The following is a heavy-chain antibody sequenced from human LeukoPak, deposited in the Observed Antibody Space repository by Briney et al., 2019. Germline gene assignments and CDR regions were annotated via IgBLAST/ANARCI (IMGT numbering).Heavy chain of an antibody. CDR3: ARALAEYGDYEPQGSYYYYYMDV. CDR2: IYSGGST. J-gene: IGHJ6*03. V-gene: IGHV3-53*01. Sequence: GGPLRLSCTAYGFTVSSNYMSWVRQAPWKGLEWVSVIYSGGSTYYADSVKGRFTISRDNSKNTLYLQMNSLRAEDTAVYYCARALAEYGDYEPQGSYYYYYMDVWGKGTTVTVSS. CDR1: GFTVSSNY. D-gene: IGHD4-17*01.